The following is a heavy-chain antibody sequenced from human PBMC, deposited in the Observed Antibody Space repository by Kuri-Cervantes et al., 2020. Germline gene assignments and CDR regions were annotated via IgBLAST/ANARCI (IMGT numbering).Heavy chain of an antibody. CDR2: IYYSGST. D-gene: IGHD2-21*01. CDR3: ARASYCGGDCSPRFDP. V-gene: IGHV4-39*01. CDR1: GGSFSSSSYY. J-gene: IGHJ5*02. Sequence: SETLSLTCAVYGGSFSSSSYYWGWIRQPPGKGLEWIGSIYYSGSTYYNPSLKSRVTISVDTSKNQFSLKLSSVTAADTAVYYCARASYCGGDCSPRFDPWGQGTLVTVSS.